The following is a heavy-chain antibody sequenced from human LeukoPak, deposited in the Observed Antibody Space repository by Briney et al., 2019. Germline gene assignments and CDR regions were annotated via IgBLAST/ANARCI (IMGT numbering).Heavy chain of an antibody. J-gene: IGHJ4*02. Sequence: ASVKVSCKASGYTFTSYSISWVRHAPGQGPEWMGWISAYNCNTNYAQKIQGRVTMTTDTSTSTAYMELRSLRSDDTAVYYCARAYPRGASDYWGQGTLVTVSS. V-gene: IGHV1-18*04. CDR3: ARAYPRGASDY. D-gene: IGHD2-2*01. CDR2: ISAYNCNT. CDR1: GYTFTSYS.